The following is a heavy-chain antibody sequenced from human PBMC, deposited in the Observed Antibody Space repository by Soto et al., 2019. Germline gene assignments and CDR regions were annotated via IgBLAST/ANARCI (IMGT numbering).Heavy chain of an antibody. CDR3: ARRRNYPGTRRSYYMDV. CDR2: IYYSGST. CDR1: GGSISSYY. V-gene: IGHV4-59*08. Sequence: SDTLSLTCTVSGGSISSYYWSWIRQPPGKGLEWIGYIYYSGSTNYNPSLKSRVTISVDTSKNQFSLKLSSVTAADTAVYYCARRRNYPGTRRSYYMDVWGKGTTVTVSS. J-gene: IGHJ6*03. D-gene: IGHD1-7*01.